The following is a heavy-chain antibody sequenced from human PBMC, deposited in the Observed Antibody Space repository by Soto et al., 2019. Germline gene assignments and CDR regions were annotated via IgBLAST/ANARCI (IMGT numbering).Heavy chain of an antibody. D-gene: IGHD5-12*01. CDR2: INHSGST. V-gene: IGHV4-34*01. Sequence: ASETLSLTCTVYGGSFTFSGYYWSWIRQPPGKGLEWIGEINHSGSTNYNPSLEIRGTISLDTSKNQFSLDLTSVTAAGTAVYYCVRGRILRLRFGDFDSWGQGTLVTVSS. CDR1: GGSFTFSGYY. J-gene: IGHJ4*02. CDR3: VRGRILRLRFGDFDS.